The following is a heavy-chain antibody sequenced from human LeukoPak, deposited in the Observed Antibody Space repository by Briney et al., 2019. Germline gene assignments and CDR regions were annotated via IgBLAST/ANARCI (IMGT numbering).Heavy chain of an antibody. V-gene: IGHV3-23*01. D-gene: IGHD5-18*01. Sequence: GGSLRLSCAASGFTFSSYAVSWVRQAPGKGLEWVSAISGSGGSTYYVDSVKGRFTISRDNSKNTLYLQMNSLRAEDTAVYYCANSGVYSYGLYFDYWGQGTLVTVSS. CDR1: GFTFSSYA. CDR3: ANSGVYSYGLYFDY. CDR2: ISGSGGST. J-gene: IGHJ4*02.